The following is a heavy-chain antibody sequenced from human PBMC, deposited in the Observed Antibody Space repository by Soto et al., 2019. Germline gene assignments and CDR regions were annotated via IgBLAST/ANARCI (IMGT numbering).Heavy chain of an antibody. CDR1: GGSITRYF. CDR3: ATYDSPYYFMDV. J-gene: IGHJ6*03. Sequence: QVQLQESGPGLVQPSETLSLTCTVSGGSITRYFWSWIRQAPGKGLQWIGHMYYSGRSDYNPSLKSRVTISVDTSKNQFSLRLNSVTAAAPAVYYCATYDSPYYFMDVWGKGTTVTVSS. CDR2: MYYSGRS. D-gene: IGHD3-16*01. V-gene: IGHV4-59*13.